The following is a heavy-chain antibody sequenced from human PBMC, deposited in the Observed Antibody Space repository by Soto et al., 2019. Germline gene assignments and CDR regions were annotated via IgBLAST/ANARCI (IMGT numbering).Heavy chain of an antibody. CDR1: GGCISSGGYY. Sequence: SETLALTCTVSGGCISSGGYYWSWIRQHPGKGLEWIGYIYYSGSTYYNPSLKSRVTISVDTSKNQFSLKLSSVTAADTAVYYCASAPDYYDSSGYPFDYWGQGTLVTV. CDR3: ASAPDYYDSSGYPFDY. V-gene: IGHV4-31*03. CDR2: IYYSGST. D-gene: IGHD3-22*01. J-gene: IGHJ4*02.